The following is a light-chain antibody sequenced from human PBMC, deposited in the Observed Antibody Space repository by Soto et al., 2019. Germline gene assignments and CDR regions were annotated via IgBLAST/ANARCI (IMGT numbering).Light chain of an antibody. CDR3: QTWGTGPVV. CDR1: SGHSTYS. J-gene: IGLJ2*01. V-gene: IGLV4-69*01. Sequence: QLVLTQSHSASASLGASVKVTCTVDSGHSTYSIAWLQQQPEKGPLYLIKIDSDGSQSRGDGTPDRFSASSSGAERYLTIASPQSDDEADYYCQTWGTGPVVLGGGTKLTVL. CDR2: IDSDGSQ.